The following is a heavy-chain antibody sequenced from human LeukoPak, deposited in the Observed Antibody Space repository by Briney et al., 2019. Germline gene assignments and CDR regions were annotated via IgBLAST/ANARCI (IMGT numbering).Heavy chain of an antibody. D-gene: IGHD1-1*01. CDR1: GVSIGTYY. V-gene: IGHV4-59*01. CDR2: IYHSGST. CDR3: ARGGYIRAFDI. Sequence: SETLSLTCTVSGVSIGTYYWSWIRQPPGKGLEWIGCIYHSGSTNYNPSLRSRVTILIDTSKNQFSLEVNSVTAADTAVYYCARGGYIRAFDIWGQGTMVTVSS. J-gene: IGHJ3*02.